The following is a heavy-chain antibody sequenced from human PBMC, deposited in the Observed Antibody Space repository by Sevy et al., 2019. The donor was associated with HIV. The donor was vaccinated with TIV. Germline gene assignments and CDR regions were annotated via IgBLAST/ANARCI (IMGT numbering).Heavy chain of an antibody. CDR3: AKASLGSLAFDI. CDR1: GFTFSSHA. V-gene: IGHV3-23*01. D-gene: IGHD7-27*01. J-gene: IGHJ3*02. CDR2: IVGSGDST. Sequence: GSLRLSCAASGFTFSSHAMSWVRQAPGKGLEWVSVIVGSGDSTYYAESVKGRFTISRDNSKNTLYLQMNSLRAEDTAVYYCAKASLGSLAFDIWGQGTMVTVSS.